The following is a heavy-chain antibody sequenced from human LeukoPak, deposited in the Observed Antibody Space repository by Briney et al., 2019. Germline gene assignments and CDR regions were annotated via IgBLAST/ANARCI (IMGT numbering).Heavy chain of an antibody. J-gene: IGHJ5*02. V-gene: IGHV3-30*03. D-gene: IGHD1-26*01. CDR1: GFTFSRYG. CDR3: ARDSQGGYYPYNWFDP. CDR2: ISYDGSNK. Sequence: GGSLRLSCAASGFTFSRYGMHWVRQAPGKGLEWVAVISYDGSNKYYADSVKGRFTISRDNSKNTLYLQMNSLRAEDTAVYYCARDSQGGYYPYNWFDPWGQGTLVTVSS.